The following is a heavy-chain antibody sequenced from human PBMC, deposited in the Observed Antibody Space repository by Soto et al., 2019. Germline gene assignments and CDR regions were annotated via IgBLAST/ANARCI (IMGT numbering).Heavy chain of an antibody. D-gene: IGHD1-26*01. Sequence: PGASLKISCKGSVYSFTSYWIAWVRQMPRKGLEWMGIIYPGDSDTRYSPSFQGQVTISADKSISTAYLQWSSLKASDTAMYYCARHCRRGSYFLDDAFDIWGQGTMVTVSS. CDR3: ARHCRRGSYFLDDAFDI. CDR2: IYPGDSDT. CDR1: VYSFTSYW. J-gene: IGHJ3*02. V-gene: IGHV5-51*01.